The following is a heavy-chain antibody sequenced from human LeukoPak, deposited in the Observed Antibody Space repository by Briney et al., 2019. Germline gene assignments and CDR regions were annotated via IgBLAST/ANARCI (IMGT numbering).Heavy chain of an antibody. D-gene: IGHD6-19*01. CDR2: IHNSGST. CDR1: GGSISTYY. CDR3: ARDVPPGC. J-gene: IGHJ4*02. Sequence: PSETLSLTCTVSGGSISTYYWTWIRQPAGKGLEWIGRIHNSGSTRYNPSLKSRVTMSLDTSKNQFSLNLGSVTAADTAVYYCARDVPPGCWGQGTLVIVSS. V-gene: IGHV4-4*07.